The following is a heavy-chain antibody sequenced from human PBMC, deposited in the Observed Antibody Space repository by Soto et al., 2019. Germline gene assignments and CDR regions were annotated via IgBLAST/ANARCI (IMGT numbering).Heavy chain of an antibody. V-gene: IGHV3-21*01. CDR1: GFTFSSYS. CDR3: AREGYTYGYYQYYGMDV. CDR2: ISSSSSYI. D-gene: IGHD5-18*01. Sequence: PVGSLRLSCAASGFTFSSYSMNWVRQAPGKGLEWVSSISSSSSYIYYADSVKGRFTISRDNAKNSLYLQMNSLRAEDTAVYYCAREGYTYGYYQYYGMDVWGQGTTVTVSS. J-gene: IGHJ6*02.